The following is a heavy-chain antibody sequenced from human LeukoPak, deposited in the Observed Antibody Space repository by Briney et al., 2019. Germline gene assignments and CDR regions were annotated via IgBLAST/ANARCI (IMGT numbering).Heavy chain of an antibody. V-gene: IGHV3-11*04. CDR1: GFTFSDAW. CDR3: ARMSSGDDHFDY. Sequence: GGSLRLSCAASGFTFSDAWMSWVRQAPGKGLEWVSYISSSGSTIYYADSVKGRFTISRDNAKNSLYLQMNSLRAEDTAVYYCARMSSGDDHFDYWGQGTLVTVPS. J-gene: IGHJ4*02. CDR2: ISSSGSTI. D-gene: IGHD6-19*01.